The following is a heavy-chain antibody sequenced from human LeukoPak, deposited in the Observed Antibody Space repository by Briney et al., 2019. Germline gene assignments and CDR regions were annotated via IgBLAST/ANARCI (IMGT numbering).Heavy chain of an antibody. Sequence: GRSLRLSCAASGFTFSSYGMHWVRQAPGKGLEWVAVISYDGSNKYYADSVKGRFTISRDNSKNTLYLQMNSLRAEDTAVYYCARDRGQVLGYYYGMDVWGQGTTVTVSS. D-gene: IGHD2-8*02. CDR3: ARDRGQVLGYYYGMDV. CDR2: ISYDGSNK. CDR1: GFTFSSYG. V-gene: IGHV3-30*03. J-gene: IGHJ6*02.